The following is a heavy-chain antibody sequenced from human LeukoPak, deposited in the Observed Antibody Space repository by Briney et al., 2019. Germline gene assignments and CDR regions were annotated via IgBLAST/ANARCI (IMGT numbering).Heavy chain of an antibody. Sequence: ASVKVSCQSSGYTFSNYGISWVRQAPGQGLEWMGWISPYNGSTSYAQKLQGRITMTTDTSTNTAYMDLRSLRSDDTAVYYCARGVLGGMTTVVLDAFDIWGQGTMVTVSS. J-gene: IGHJ3*02. CDR2: ISPYNGST. CDR1: GYTFSNYG. CDR3: ARGVLGGMTTVVLDAFDI. D-gene: IGHD4-23*01. V-gene: IGHV1-18*01.